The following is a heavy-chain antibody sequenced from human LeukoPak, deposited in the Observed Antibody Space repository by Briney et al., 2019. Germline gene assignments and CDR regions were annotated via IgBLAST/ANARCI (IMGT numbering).Heavy chain of an antibody. V-gene: IGHV4-4*02. CDR1: GGSNSSSNW. CDR2: IYHSGST. Sequence: PSETLSLTCAVSGGSNSSSNWWSWVRQPPGKGLEWIGEIYHSGSTNYNPSLKSRVTISVDKSKNQFSLKLSSVTAADTAVYYCARVKYYGSGSYYNFDYWGQGTLVTVSS. D-gene: IGHD3-10*01. J-gene: IGHJ4*02. CDR3: ARVKYYGSGSYYNFDY.